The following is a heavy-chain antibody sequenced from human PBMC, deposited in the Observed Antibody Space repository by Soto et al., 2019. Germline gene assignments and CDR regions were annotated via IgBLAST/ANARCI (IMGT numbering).Heavy chain of an antibody. J-gene: IGHJ4*02. CDR1: GFTFSSYG. CDR2: ISYDGSNK. V-gene: IGHV3-30*18. D-gene: IGHD3-22*01. Sequence: QVQLMESGGGVVQPGRSLRLYCAASGFTFSSYGMHWVRQAPGKGLEWVAVISYDGSNKYYADSVKGRFTISRDNSKNTLYLQMNSLRAEDTAGDYCAKDREYYDNIPDYWGQGTLVTVSS. CDR3: AKDREYYDNIPDY.